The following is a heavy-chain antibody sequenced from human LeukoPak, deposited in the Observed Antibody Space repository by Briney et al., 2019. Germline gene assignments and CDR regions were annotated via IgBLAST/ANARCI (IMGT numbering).Heavy chain of an antibody. D-gene: IGHD1-14*01. V-gene: IGHV1-2*02. CDR3: ARVLAAGTEVDY. CDR2: INPNSGGT. J-gene: IGHJ4*02. Sequence: ASVKVSCKASGYTFTGYYMHWVRQAPGQGLEWMGWINPNSGGTNYAQKFQGRVTMTRDTSISTAYMGLSRLRSDDTAVYYCARVLAAGTEVDYWGQGTLVTVSS. CDR1: GYTFTGYY.